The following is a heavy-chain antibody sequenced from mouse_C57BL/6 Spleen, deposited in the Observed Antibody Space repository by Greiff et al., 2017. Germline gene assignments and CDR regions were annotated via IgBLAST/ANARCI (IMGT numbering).Heavy chain of an antibody. Sequence: VQLQQPGAELVRPGTSVKLSCKASGYTFTSYWMHWVKQRPGQGLEWIGVIEPSDSYTNYNQKFKGKATLTVDTSSSTDYMQLSSLTSEDSAVSYSEFFYYYGSSSYFDYWGQGTSLTVSS. J-gene: IGHJ2*02. V-gene: IGHV1-59*01. D-gene: IGHD1-1*01. CDR3: EFFYYYGSSSYFDY. CDR1: GYTFTSYW. CDR2: IEPSDSYT.